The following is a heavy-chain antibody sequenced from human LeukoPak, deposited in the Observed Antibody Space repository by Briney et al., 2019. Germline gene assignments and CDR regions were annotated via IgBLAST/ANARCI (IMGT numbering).Heavy chain of an antibody. D-gene: IGHD1-26*01. J-gene: IGHJ6*02. CDR3: ATRGAPGYYYGMDV. CDR2: MSSGGTT. V-gene: IGHV3-66*01. Sequence: GGSLRLSCAASGFTVGSNYMSWVRQAPGKGLEWVSIMSSGGTTSYADSVKGRFTISRDNCRKTMSLQMKSREAEDTAVYYCATRGAPGYYYGMDVWGQGTTVTVSS. CDR1: GFTVGSNY.